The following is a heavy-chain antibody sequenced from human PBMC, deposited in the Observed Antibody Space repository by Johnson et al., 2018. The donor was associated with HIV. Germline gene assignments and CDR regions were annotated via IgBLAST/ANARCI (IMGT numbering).Heavy chain of an antibody. J-gene: IGHJ3*02. D-gene: IGHD6-19*01. Sequence: QVQLVESGGGVVQPGRSLRLSCAASGFTFSNYAMHWVRQAPGKGLEWVAVISYDGSNKYYADSVKGRFTISRDDSKNTLYLQMNSLKTEDTAVYYCTTASLPWMVRGNALDIWGQGTMVTVSS. CDR2: ISYDGSNK. CDR1: GFTFSNYA. V-gene: IGHV3-30*04. CDR3: TTASLPWMVRGNALDI.